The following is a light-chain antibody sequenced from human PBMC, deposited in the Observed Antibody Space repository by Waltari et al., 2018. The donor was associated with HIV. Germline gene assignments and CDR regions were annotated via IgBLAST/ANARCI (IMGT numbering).Light chain of an antibody. V-gene: IGKV3-15*01. Sequence: EIVMTQSPATLSMYPGERAFLTCRASQGISTNLAWYQQKPGQVPKRLISGAFTRATGIPARFSGSGSGTEFTLTISSLQSEDFAVYYCQHYHSGPLSFGGGAKVE. J-gene: IGKJ4*01. CDR2: GAF. CDR3: QHYHSGPLS. CDR1: QGISTN.